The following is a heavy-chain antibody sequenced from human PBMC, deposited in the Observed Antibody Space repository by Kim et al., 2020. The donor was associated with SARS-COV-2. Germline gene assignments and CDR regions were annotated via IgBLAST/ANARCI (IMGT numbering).Heavy chain of an antibody. J-gene: IGHJ3*02. CDR3: ARSYYYDSSGYPVMGHAFDI. V-gene: IGHV3-11*03. Sequence: GGSLRLSCAASGFTFSDYYMSWIRQAPGKGLEWVSYISSSSSYTNYADSVKGRFTISRDNAKNSLYLQMNSLRAEDTAVYYCARSYYYDSSGYPVMGHAFDIWGQGTMVTVSS. CDR2: ISSSSSYT. CDR1: GFTFSDYY. D-gene: IGHD3-22*01.